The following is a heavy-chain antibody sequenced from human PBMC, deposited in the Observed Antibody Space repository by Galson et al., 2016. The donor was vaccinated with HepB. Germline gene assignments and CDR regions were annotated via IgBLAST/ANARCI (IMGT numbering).Heavy chain of an antibody. Sequence: SLRLSCAASGFTFSYYYMSWIRQAPGKGLEWVSYISGDGRTINYADSVKGRFTISRANAKNSLYLHMNSLRAEDTAVYYCARLYFGSGGAVDYWGQGTLVTVSS. CDR3: ARLYFGSGGAVDY. V-gene: IGHV3-11*01. CDR2: ISGDGRTI. CDR1: GFTFSYYY. D-gene: IGHD3-10*01. J-gene: IGHJ4*02.